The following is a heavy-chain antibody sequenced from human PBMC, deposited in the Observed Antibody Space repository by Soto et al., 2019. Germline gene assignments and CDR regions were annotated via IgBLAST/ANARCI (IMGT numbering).Heavy chain of an antibody. CDR3: ARDPGWFDP. Sequence: SETLSLTCAVSGGSISSGGYSWSWIRQPPGKGLEWIGYIYHSGSTYYNPSLKSRVTISVDTSKNQFSLKLSSVTAADTAVYYCARDPGWFDPWGQGTLLTVSS. CDR2: IYHSGST. CDR1: GGSISSGGYS. J-gene: IGHJ5*02. V-gene: IGHV4-30-2*01.